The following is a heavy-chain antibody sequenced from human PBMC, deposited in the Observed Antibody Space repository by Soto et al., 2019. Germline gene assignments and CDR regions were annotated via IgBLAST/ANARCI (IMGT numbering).Heavy chain of an antibody. CDR1: GGSFSGYY. D-gene: IGHD6-13*01. V-gene: IGHV4-34*01. J-gene: IGHJ4*02. CDR3: ARGQVAAASRYFSY. Sequence: PSETLCLTCAVYGGSFSGYYCSWIRQPPGKGLEWIGEINHSGSTNYNPSLKSRVTISVDTSKNQFSLKLSSVTAADTAVYYCARGQVAAASRYFSYCGQGTLVTVSS. CDR2: INHSGST.